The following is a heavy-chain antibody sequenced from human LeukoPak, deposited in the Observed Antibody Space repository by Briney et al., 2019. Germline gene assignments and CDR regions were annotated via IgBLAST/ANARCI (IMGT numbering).Heavy chain of an antibody. D-gene: IGHD3-22*01. Sequence: PGRSLRLSCAASGFTFDDYAMHWVRQAPGKGLEGVAGISWNSGSIGYADSVKGRFTISRDNAKNSLYLQMNSLRAEDTALYYCAKADYYDSSGSIFDIWGQGTMVTVSS. CDR3: AKADYYDSSGSIFDI. J-gene: IGHJ3*02. CDR2: ISWNSGSI. V-gene: IGHV3-9*01. CDR1: GFTFDDYA.